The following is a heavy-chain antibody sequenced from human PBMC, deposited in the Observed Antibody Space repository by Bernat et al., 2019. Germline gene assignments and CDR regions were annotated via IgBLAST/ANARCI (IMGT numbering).Heavy chain of an antibody. J-gene: IGHJ4*02. CDR2: ISGTGGIT. Sequence: EVQLLESGGGLVQPGGSLRLSCAASAFTFNNYAMSWVRQAPGKGLEWVSAISGTGGITLYADSVKGRFIISRDKSKKTLFLQMNSLRADDTAVYYCAKEVQSGYRRYYFDYWGQGTLVAVSS. D-gene: IGHD3-3*01. CDR1: AFTFNNYA. CDR3: AKEVQSGYRRYYFDY. V-gene: IGHV3-23*01.